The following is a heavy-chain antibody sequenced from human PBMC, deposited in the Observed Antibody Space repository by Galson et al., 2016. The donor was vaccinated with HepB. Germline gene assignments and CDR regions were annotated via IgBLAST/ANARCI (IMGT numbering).Heavy chain of an antibody. CDR1: GYKFSSSW. CDR3: AVAGITSSGGFDI. Sequence: QSGAEVKEPGESLKISCKASGYKFSSSWIGWVRQVPGKGLEWMGVIYPGDSDTRYSPSFQGQVTISADESLTTAYVQWSSLKASDTAMYYCAVAGITSSGGFDIWGQGTMVTVSS. D-gene: IGHD6-6*01. CDR2: IYPGDSDT. V-gene: IGHV5-51*01. J-gene: IGHJ3*02.